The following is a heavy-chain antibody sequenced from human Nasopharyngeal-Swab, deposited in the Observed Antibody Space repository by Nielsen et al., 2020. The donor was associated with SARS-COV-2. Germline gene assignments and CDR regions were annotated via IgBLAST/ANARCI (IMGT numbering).Heavy chain of an antibody. D-gene: IGHD3-10*01. Sequence: GESLKISCKGSGYSFTSYWISWVRQMPGKRLEWMGRIDPSDSYTNYSPSFQGHVTISADKSISTAYLQWSSLKASDTAMYYCASGGSGSYPYYWGQGTLVTVSS. CDR1: GYSFTSYW. J-gene: IGHJ4*02. CDR2: IDPSDSYT. CDR3: ASGGSGSYPYY. V-gene: IGHV5-10-1*01.